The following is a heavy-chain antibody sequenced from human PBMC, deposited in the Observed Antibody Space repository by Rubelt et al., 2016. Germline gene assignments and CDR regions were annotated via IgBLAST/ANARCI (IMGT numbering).Heavy chain of an antibody. CDR2: IYWDDDK. V-gene: IGHV2-5*02. CDR1: GFSLTTSAVG. Sequence: QITLKESGPTLVKPTQTLTLTCSFSGFSLTTSAVGVGWIRQPPGKALEWLALIYWDDDKRYTPSLKSRTTIAKDTSKNQVVLTMTNMAPVDTATYFCAHIKSSGWDFDYWGQGTLVTVSS. J-gene: IGHJ4*02. CDR3: AHIKSSGWDFDY. D-gene: IGHD6-19*01.